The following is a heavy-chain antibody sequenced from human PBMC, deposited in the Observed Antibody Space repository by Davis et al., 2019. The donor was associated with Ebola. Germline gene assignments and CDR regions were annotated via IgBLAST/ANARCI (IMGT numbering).Heavy chain of an antibody. CDR1: GGSIISSSYY. CDR3: ARGPTVTLFDY. V-gene: IGHV4-39*01. D-gene: IGHD4-17*01. J-gene: IGHJ4*02. CDR2: IYYSGST. Sequence: SETLSLTCTVSGGSIISSSYYWGWIRQPPGKGLEWIGSIYYSGSTYYNLSLKSRVTISVDTSKNQFSLKLSSVTAADTAVYYCARGPTVTLFDYWGQGTLVTVSS.